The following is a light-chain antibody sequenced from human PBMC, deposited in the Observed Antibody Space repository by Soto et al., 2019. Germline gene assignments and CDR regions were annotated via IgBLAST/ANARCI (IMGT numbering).Light chain of an antibody. CDR2: EVS. J-gene: IGLJ2*01. CDR3: SSFAASSSVL. V-gene: IGLV2-8*01. CDR1: SSDVGGYNY. Sequence: QSALTQPPSASGSPGQSVTISCTGTSSDVGGYNYVSWYQQHPGKAPKVMIYEVSKRPSGVPDRFSGSKSGNTASLTVSGLQAEDEADYYCSSFAASSSVLFGGGTKLTVL.